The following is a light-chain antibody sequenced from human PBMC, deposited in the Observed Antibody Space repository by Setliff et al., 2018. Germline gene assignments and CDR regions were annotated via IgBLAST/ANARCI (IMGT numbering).Light chain of an antibody. J-gene: IGLJ1*01. CDR3: AAWDDSLNGHV. CDR2: SNN. V-gene: IGLV1-44*01. Sequence: LAQPPSASGTPGQRVTISCSGSSSNIGSNTVNWYQQLPGTAPKLLIYSNNQRPSGVPDRFSGSESGTSASLAISGLQSEDEADYYCAAWDDSLNGHVFGTGTKV. CDR1: SSNIGSNT.